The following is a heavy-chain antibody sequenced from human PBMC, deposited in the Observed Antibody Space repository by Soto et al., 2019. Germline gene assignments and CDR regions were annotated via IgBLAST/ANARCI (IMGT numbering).Heavy chain of an antibody. CDR1: GYSFTDYH. V-gene: IGHV1-2*06. D-gene: IGHD4-4*01. J-gene: IGHJ5*02. Sequence: QVQLVQSGAEVKKPGASVKVSCKASGYSFTDYHIHWVRQAPGQGLEWLGRMNPRSGGTKYAQAFQDRVTMTRDASISTAYMEVTSLRHGDTAVYFCARSDDSTSYPLDLWGPGTLVTVSS. CDR3: ARSDDSTSYPLDL. CDR2: MNPRSGGT.